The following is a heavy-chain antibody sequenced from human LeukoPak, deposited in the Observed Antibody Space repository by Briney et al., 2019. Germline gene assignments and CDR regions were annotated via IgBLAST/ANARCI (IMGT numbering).Heavy chain of an antibody. CDR2: ISWNSLKI. D-gene: IGHD3-22*01. CDR1: GFTFDDYA. Sequence: PGGSLRLSCVASGFTFDDYAMHWVRQAPGKGLEWVSGISWNSLKIAYADSVRGRFTISRDNAKNSLYLQMHSQRPDDMALYYCTKGADSTGYNWFDPWGQGTLVTVSS. J-gene: IGHJ5*02. V-gene: IGHV3-9*03. CDR3: TKGADSTGYNWFDP.